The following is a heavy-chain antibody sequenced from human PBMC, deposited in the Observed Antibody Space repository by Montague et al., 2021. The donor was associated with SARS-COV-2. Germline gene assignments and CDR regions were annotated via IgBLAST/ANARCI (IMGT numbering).Heavy chain of an antibody. J-gene: IGHJ6*02. CDR2: ILHTGST. V-gene: IGHV4-34*01. D-gene: IGHD3-16*01. CDR1: GGSFSGYY. CDR3: AGGGHQLRFGLDV. Sequence: SETLSLTCAVYGGSFSGYYWCWIRQPPGKGREWIGQILHTGSTIYKPPLKSRVTILEDTSKNQFSLKMTSVTAADTAVYYCAGGGHQLRFGLDVWGQGTTVTVSS.